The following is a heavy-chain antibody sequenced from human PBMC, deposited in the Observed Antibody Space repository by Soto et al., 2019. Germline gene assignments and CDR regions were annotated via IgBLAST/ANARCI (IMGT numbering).Heavy chain of an antibody. CDR2: IIPIFGTA. CDR3: ARARRGYSSGNWFDP. CDR1: GGTLSSYA. V-gene: IGHV1-69*13. Sequence: SVKVSCKASGGTLSSYAISWVRQAPGQGLEWMGGIIPIFGTANYAQKFQGRVTITADESTSTAYMELSSLRSEDTAVYYCARARRGYSSGNWFDPWGQGTLVTVSS. D-gene: IGHD5-18*01. J-gene: IGHJ5*02.